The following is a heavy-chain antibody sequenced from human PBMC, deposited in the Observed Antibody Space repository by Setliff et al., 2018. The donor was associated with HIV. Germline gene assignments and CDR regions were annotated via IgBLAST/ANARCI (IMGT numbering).Heavy chain of an antibody. D-gene: IGHD1-26*01. J-gene: IGHJ6*03. CDR3: ARAGDGSPFYYYYYMDV. CDR2: IYYSGST. Sequence: SETLSLTCTVSGGSLSSYYWSWIRQPPGKGLQWIGYIYYSGSTNYNPSLKSRVTISVDTSKNQFSLKLSSVTAADTAVYYCARAGDGSPFYYYYYMDVWGKGTTVTVSS. V-gene: IGHV4-59*01. CDR1: GGSLSSYY.